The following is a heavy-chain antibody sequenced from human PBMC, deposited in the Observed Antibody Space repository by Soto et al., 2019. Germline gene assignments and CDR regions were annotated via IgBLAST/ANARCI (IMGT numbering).Heavy chain of an antibody. CDR1: GFTFSSYQ. J-gene: IGHJ3*02. V-gene: IGHV3-48*03. CDR2: ITSSGSTT. Sequence: EVQLVESGGGLVQPGGSLRLSCGASGFTFSSYQMNWVRQAPGKGLEWVSYITSSGSTTYYADSVKGRFTISRDNAKNSLYLQMNSLRVEDTAVYYCARVASYSYGSDAFDIWGQGTMVIVSS. CDR3: ARVASYSYGSDAFDI. D-gene: IGHD5-18*01.